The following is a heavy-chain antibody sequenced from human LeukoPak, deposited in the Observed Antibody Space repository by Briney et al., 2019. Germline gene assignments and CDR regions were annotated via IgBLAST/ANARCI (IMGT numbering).Heavy chain of an antibody. CDR3: ASHSGYDFSYFDY. J-gene: IGHJ4*02. Sequence: SETLSLTCTVSGGSISGFYWSWIRRPPGKGLEWIGYIYYSGSTNYNPSLKSRVTISVDTSKNQFSLKLSSVTAADTAVYYCASHSGYDFSYFDYWGQGNLVSVSS. CDR1: GGSISGFY. D-gene: IGHD5-12*01. CDR2: IYYSGST. V-gene: IGHV4-59*01.